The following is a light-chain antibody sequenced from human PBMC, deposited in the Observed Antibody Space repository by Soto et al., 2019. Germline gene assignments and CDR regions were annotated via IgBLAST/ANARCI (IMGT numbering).Light chain of an antibody. J-gene: IGKJ1*01. CDR3: QHYNIYSEA. V-gene: IGKV1-5*03. CDR2: KAS. Sequence: DIQMTQSPSTLSGSVGDRVTITCRASQTISSWLAWYQQKPGKAPKLLIYKASTLKSGVPSRFSGSGSGTEFTLTISSLQPDDFETYYCQHYNIYSEAFGQGTKVDIK. CDR1: QTISSW.